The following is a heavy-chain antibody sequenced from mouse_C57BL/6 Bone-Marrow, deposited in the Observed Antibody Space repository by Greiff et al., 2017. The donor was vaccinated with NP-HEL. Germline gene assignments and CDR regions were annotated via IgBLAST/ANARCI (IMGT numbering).Heavy chain of an antibody. CDR2: ISDGGSYT. V-gene: IGHV5-4*01. CDR3: ARDEDWDWYFDV. CDR1: GFTFSSYA. Sequence: EVKVVESGGGLVKPGGSLKLSCAASGFTFSSYAMSWVRQTPEKRLEWVATISDGGSYTYSPDNVKGRFTISRDNAKNNLYLQMSHLKSEDTAMYYCARDEDWDWYFDVWGTGTTVTVSS. J-gene: IGHJ1*03. D-gene: IGHD4-1*01.